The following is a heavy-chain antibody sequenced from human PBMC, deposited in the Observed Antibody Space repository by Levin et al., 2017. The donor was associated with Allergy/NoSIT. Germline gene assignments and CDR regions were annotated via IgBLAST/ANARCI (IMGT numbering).Heavy chain of an antibody. J-gene: IGHJ6*02. CDR2: ISSSSSYI. CDR3: ARVPGIAAAGNYYYYGMDG. D-gene: IGHD6-13*01. V-gene: IGHV3-21*01. CDR1: GFTFSSYS. Sequence: GGSLRLSCAASGFTFSSYSMNWVRQAPGKGLEWVSSISSSSSYIYYADSVKGRFTISRDNAKNSLYLQMNSLRAEDTAVYYCARVPGIAAAGNYYYYGMDGWGQGTTVTVSS.